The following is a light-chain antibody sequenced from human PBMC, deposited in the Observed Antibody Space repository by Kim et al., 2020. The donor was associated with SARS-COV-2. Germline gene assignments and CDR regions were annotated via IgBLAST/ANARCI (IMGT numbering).Light chain of an antibody. CDR3: YSAADNNWV. CDR1: VLAKKY. Sequence: SVSPGQKAGITCSGDVLAKKYARWFQQKQGQAPVLVIYKDSERPSGIPERFSGSSSGTTVTLTISGAQVEDEADYYCYSAADNNWVFGGGTQLTVL. V-gene: IGLV3-27*01. CDR2: KDS. J-gene: IGLJ3*02.